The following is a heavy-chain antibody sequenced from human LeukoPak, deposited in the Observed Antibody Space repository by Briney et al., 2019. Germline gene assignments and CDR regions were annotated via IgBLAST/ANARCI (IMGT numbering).Heavy chain of an antibody. J-gene: IGHJ6*03. CDR3: ARGGLVRGVIHNYYYYYMDV. V-gene: IGHV1-18*01. D-gene: IGHD3-10*01. CDR2: ISAYNGNT. CDR1: GYTFTSYG. Sequence: ASVKVSCKASGYTFTSYGISWVRQAPGQGLEWMGWISAYNGNTNYAQKLQGRVTMTTDTSTSTAYMELSSLRSEDTAVYYCARGGLVRGVIHNYYYYYMDVWGKGTTVTVSS.